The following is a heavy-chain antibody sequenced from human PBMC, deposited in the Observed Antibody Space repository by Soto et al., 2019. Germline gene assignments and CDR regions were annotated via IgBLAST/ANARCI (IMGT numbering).Heavy chain of an antibody. CDR2: FDPEDGET. J-gene: IGHJ6*03. V-gene: IGHV1-24*01. CDR3: ATAYYYGSGSEGYYYYMDV. Sequence: ASVKVSCKVSGYTLTELSMHWVRQAPGKGLEWMGGFDPEDGETIYAQKFQGRVTMTEDTSTDTAYMELSSLRSEDTAVYYCATAYYYGSGSEGYYYYMDVWGKGTTVTVS. CDR1: GYTLTELS. D-gene: IGHD3-10*01.